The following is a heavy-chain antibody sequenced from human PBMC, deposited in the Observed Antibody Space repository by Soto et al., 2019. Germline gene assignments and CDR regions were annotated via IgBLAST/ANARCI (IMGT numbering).Heavy chain of an antibody. J-gene: IGHJ6*02. CDR1: GGTFSSYA. D-gene: IGHD1-20*01. CDR3: ANYKFRSPLRSQKGIDV. CDR2: IIPIFGTA. Sequence: SVKVSCKASGGTFSSYAISWVRQAPGQGLEWMGGIIPIFGTANYAQKFQGRVTITADESTSTAYMELSSLRSEDTAVYFCANYKFRSPLRSQKGIDVCGPAPSLTVSS. V-gene: IGHV1-69*13.